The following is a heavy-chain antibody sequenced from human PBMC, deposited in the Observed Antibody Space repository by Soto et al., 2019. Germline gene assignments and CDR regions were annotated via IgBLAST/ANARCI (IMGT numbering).Heavy chain of an antibody. CDR1: GGTMSTYS. CDR3: ARPPGGHDSGGNYMDV. D-gene: IGHD5-12*01. J-gene: IGHJ6*03. Sequence: QVQLVQSGPEVKRPGSSVHVSCKTSGGTMSTYSISWVRPAPGQGLEWVGRNLTFVGKANVAQQFQGRVTITADRSTYTAYMGKSGLNPNDPAVYYCARPPGGHDSGGNYMDVWGTGNTVTVSS. CDR2: NLTFVGKA. V-gene: IGHV1-69*02.